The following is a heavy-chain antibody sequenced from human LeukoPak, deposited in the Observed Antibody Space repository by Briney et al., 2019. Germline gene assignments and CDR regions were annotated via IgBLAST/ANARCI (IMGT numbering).Heavy chain of an antibody. CDR2: IYYSGST. CDR3: ARHPLSEAFHH. D-gene: IGHD2/OR15-2a*01. J-gene: IGHJ1*01. V-gene: IGHV4-39*01. CDR1: GGSISSSSYY. Sequence: PSETLSLTCTVSGGSISSSSYYWGWIRQPPGKGLEWIGSIYYSGSTYYNPSLKSRVTISVDTSKNQFSLNLSSVTAADTAVYFCARHPLSEAFHHWGQGSLVTVSS.